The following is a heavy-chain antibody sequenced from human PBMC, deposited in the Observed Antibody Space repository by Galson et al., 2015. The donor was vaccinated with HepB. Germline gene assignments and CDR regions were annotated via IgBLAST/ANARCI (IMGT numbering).Heavy chain of an antibody. CDR3: ARGTTVTRGYYYMDV. CDR1: GYSFTSYD. J-gene: IGHJ6*03. Sequence: VKVSCKASGYSFTSYDISWVRQAPGQGLEWMGWISAYNGNTKYAQKLQGRVTMTTDTSTSTAHMELRSLRSDDTAMYYCARGTTVTRGYYYMDVWGKGTTVTVSS. V-gene: IGHV1-18*01. D-gene: IGHD4-11*01. CDR2: ISAYNGNT.